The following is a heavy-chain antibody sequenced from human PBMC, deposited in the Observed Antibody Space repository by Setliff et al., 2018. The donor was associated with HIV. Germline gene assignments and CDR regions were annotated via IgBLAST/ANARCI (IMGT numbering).Heavy chain of an antibody. V-gene: IGHV4-38-2*01. CDR3: ARSRPFFDI. CDR2: IYHSGST. J-gene: IGHJ3*02. CDR1: GCSISSGYY. Sequence: SETLSLTCAVSGCSISSGYYWGWIRQPPGKGLEWIGSIYHSGSTYYNPSLKSRVTISVDTSKNQFSLKLSSVTAADTAVYYCARSRPFFDIWGQGTMVTVSS.